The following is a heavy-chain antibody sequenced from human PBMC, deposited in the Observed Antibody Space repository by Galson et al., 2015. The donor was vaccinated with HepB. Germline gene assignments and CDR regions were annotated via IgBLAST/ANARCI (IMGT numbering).Heavy chain of an antibody. D-gene: IGHD3-3*01. CDR2: TRNKANSYTT. V-gene: IGHV3-72*01. J-gene: IGHJ6*02. Sequence: LRLSCAASGFTFSDHYMDWVRQAPGKGLEWVGRTRNKANSYTTEYAASVKGRFTISRDDSKNSLYLQMNSLKTEDTAVYYCARGVSYYDFSMDVWGQGTTVTVSS. CDR1: GFTFSDHY. CDR3: ARGVSYYDFSMDV.